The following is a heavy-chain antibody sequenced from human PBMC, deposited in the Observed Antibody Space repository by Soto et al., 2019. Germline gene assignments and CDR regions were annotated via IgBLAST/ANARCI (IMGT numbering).Heavy chain of an antibody. CDR2: LYTSGNT. V-gene: IGHV4-4*07. J-gene: IGHJ5*02. CDR3: ARETVLGTDNWFDP. D-gene: IGHD6-19*01. CDR1: GGSFTTYY. Sequence: QVQLQESGPGLVKPSETLSLTCTVSGGSFTTYYWNWIRQPAGKRLEWIGRLYTSGNTKYNPSLKSRLTMSLDTSKRQFSLKLSSVTAADTAIYYCARETVLGTDNWFDPWGQGILVNVSS.